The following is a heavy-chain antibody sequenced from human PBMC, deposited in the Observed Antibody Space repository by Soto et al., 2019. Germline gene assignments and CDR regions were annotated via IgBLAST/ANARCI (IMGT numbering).Heavy chain of an antibody. CDR2: IKQDGSEK. D-gene: IGHD4-17*01. CDR1: GFTFSSYW. Sequence: GGSLRLSCAASGFTFSSYWMSWVRQAPGKGLEWVANIKQDGSEKYYVDSVKGRFTISRDNAKNSLYLQMNSLRAEDTAVYYCARAQDHYGDYHWFDPWGQGTLVTVSS. CDR3: ARAQDHYGDYHWFDP. J-gene: IGHJ5*02. V-gene: IGHV3-7*01.